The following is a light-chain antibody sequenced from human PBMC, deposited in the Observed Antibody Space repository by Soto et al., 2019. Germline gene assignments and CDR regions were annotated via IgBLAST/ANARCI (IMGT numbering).Light chain of an antibody. CDR3: CSYAGSSSYV. V-gene: IGLV2-23*01. Sequence: QSALTQPASVSGSPGQSITISCTGTSSDVGSYNLVSWYQQHPGKAPKLMIYEGSKRPSGASNRFSGSKSGNTASLTISGLQAEYEADYYCCSYAGSSSYVFGTGTKVTGL. CDR1: SSDVGSYNL. J-gene: IGLJ1*01. CDR2: EGS.